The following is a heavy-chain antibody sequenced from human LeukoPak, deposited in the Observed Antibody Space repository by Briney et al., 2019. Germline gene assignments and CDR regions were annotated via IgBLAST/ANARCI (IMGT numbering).Heavy chain of an antibody. CDR3: ARWGLSYTIDY. V-gene: IGHV3-48*03. Sequence: GGSLRLSCAASGFTFSSYEMNWVRQAPGKGLEWVSYISSSGSTIYYADSVKGRFTISRDNAKNSLYLQMNSLRAEDTAVYSCARWGLSYTIDYWGQGTLVTVSS. CDR1: GFTFSSYE. CDR2: ISSSGSTI. J-gene: IGHJ4*02. D-gene: IGHD2-21*01.